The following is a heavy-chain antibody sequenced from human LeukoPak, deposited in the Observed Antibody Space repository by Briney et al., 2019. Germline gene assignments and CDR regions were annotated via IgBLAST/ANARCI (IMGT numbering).Heavy chain of an antibody. V-gene: IGHV4-59*08. D-gene: IGHD5-12*01. Sequence: LGSLSLTCTVSGGSFSSYYRRWIRQPPGKGLEWIVYIYYSGSTNYNPSLKSRVTISVDTSKNQFSLKLSSVTAADTAVYYCARAKDIVAAEAFDIWGQGTMVTVSS. CDR3: ARAKDIVAAEAFDI. J-gene: IGHJ3*02. CDR2: IYYSGST. CDR1: GGSFSSYY.